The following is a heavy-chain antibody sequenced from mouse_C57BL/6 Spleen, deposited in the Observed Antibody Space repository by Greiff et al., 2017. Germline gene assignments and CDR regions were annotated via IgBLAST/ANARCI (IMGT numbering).Heavy chain of an antibody. J-gene: IGHJ3*01. CDR3: ARSTGTGFAY. Sequence: QVHVKQPGAELVRPGSSVKLSCKASGYTFTSYWMHWVKQRPIQGLEWIGNIDPSDSDTHYNQKFKDKATLTVDKSSSTAYMQLSSLTSEDSAVYYCARSTGTGFAYWGQGTLVTVSA. D-gene: IGHD4-1*02. CDR1: GYTFTSYW. V-gene: IGHV1-52*01. CDR2: IDPSDSDT.